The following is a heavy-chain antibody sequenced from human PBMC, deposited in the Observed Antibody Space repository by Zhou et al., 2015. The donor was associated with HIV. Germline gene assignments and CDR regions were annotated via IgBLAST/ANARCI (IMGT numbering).Heavy chain of an antibody. D-gene: IGHD2-15*01. J-gene: IGHJ4*02. CDR2: ISYDGANK. CDR3: ARWYS. V-gene: IGHV3-30*19. CDR1: GFTFSSYG. Sequence: QVQLVESGGGVVQPGRSLRLSCAASGFTFSSYGMHWVRQSPGRGLEWVAFISYDGANKYYTDSVRGRFTISRDNSENTLYLQMNSLRPEDTGVYYCARWYSWGQGTLVTVSS.